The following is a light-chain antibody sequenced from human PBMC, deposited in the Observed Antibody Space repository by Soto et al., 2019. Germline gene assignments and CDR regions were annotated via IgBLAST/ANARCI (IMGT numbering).Light chain of an antibody. CDR1: QSVSSY. CDR2: NAS. Sequence: EIVLTQSPATLSLSPGERATLSCRASQSVSSYLVWYQQKPGQAPRLLIYNASNRATGIPARFSGSGSGIDFTLTIISLEPEDFAVYYCQQRSDWPITFGQGTRLEIK. J-gene: IGKJ5*01. V-gene: IGKV3-11*01. CDR3: QQRSDWPIT.